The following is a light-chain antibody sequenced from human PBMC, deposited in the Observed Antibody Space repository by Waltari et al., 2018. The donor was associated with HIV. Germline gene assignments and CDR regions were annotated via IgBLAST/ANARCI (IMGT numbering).Light chain of an antibody. CDR2: NDK. J-gene: IGLJ1*01. V-gene: IGLV3-21*01. Sequence: SYDLSQAPSVSVAPGQTATITCEGNNIRSKSVHWYQQRPGQAPVLVIYNDKDRPSGIPDGFSGANCGNTATLTIYRVEAGDEVDYVCQVWERGGVRPYVFGTGTKV. CDR1: NIRSKS. CDR3: QVWERGGVRPYV.